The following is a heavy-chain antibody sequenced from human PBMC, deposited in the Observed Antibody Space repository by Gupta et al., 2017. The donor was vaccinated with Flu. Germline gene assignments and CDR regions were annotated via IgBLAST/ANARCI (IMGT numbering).Heavy chain of an antibody. D-gene: IGHD5-12*01. V-gene: IGHV1-2*02. Sequence: MPWVRQAPGHGLEWMGWIHPNSGDTNYAQQFHGRVTMTRDTSISTAYLELTRLTSADTAVYYCASTDRDGYNHFDYWGQGTLVTVSS. CDR2: IHPNSGDT. J-gene: IGHJ4*02. CDR3: ASTDRDGYNHFDY.